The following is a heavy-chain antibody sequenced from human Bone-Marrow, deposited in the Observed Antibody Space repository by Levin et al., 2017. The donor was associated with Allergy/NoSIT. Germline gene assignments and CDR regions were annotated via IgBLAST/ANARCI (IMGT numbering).Heavy chain of an antibody. V-gene: IGHV3-30*04. CDR2: ISDHGINK. CDR3: ARDRGSGTYADYFQY. J-gene: IGHJ1*01. CDR1: GFTFSNYA. D-gene: IGHD2-15*01. Sequence: PGGSLRLSCGASGFTFSNYAIHWVRQAPGKGLEWVAVISDHGINKYYADSVKGRFTISRDNSKNTVYLQMDSLRAEDTAIYYCARDRGSGTYADYFQYWGQGTWVNVSS.